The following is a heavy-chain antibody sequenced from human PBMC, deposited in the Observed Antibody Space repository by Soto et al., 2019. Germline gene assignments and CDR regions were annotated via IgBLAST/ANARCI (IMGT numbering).Heavy chain of an antibody. CDR3: ARVSQGAAARRGYYFDY. Sequence: KPSETLSLTCTVSGGSISSGGYYWSWIRQHPGKGLEWIGYIYYSGSTYYNPSLKSRVTISVDTSKNQFSLKLSSVTAADTAVYYCARVSQGAAARRGYYFDYWGQGTLVTVSS. D-gene: IGHD6-6*01. CDR1: GGSISSGGYY. CDR2: IYYSGST. J-gene: IGHJ4*02. V-gene: IGHV4-31*03.